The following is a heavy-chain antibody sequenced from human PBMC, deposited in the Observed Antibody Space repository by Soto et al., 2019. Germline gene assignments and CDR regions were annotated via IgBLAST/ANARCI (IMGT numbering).Heavy chain of an antibody. J-gene: IGHJ5*02. D-gene: IGHD2-15*01. Sequence: SETLSLTCTVSGGSISSGDYYWSWIRQPPGKRLEWIGYIYHRGTSHYNPSLKSRVTMSVDRSRNQFSLNLRSVTAADTAVYYCARTLDLGGSAGTNWFDPWGQGTLVTVSS. CDR1: GGSISSGDYY. CDR3: ARTLDLGGSAGTNWFDP. CDR2: IYHRGTS. V-gene: IGHV4-30-4*01.